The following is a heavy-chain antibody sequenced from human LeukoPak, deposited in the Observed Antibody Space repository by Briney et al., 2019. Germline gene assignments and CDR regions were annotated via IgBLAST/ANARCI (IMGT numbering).Heavy chain of an antibody. Sequence: GGSLRLSCAASGFTFSDYYMSWIRQAPGKGLEWVSYISSSGSTIYYADSVKGRFTISRDNAKNSLYLQMNSLRAEDTAVYYYARDASYDSSGYYSRWGQGTLVTVSS. J-gene: IGHJ4*02. CDR2: ISSSGSTI. V-gene: IGHV3-11*01. CDR1: GFTFSDYY. CDR3: ARDASYDSSGYYSR. D-gene: IGHD3-22*01.